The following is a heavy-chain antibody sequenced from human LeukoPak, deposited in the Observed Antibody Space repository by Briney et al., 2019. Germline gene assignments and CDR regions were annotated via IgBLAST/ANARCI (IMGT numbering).Heavy chain of an antibody. Sequence: GESLKISCKGSGHSFTNYWIGWVRQMPGKGLEWMGIIYPGDSDTRYSPSFQGQVTISADKSISTAYLQWSSLKASDTAMYYCARRFCSGSSCYYLDYWGQGTLVTVSS. CDR1: GHSFTNYW. D-gene: IGHD2-2*01. J-gene: IGHJ4*02. V-gene: IGHV5-51*01. CDR3: ARRFCSGSSCYYLDY. CDR2: IYPGDSDT.